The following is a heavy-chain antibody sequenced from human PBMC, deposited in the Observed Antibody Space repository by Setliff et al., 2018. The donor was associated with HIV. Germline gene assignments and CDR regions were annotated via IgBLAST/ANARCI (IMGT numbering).Heavy chain of an antibody. J-gene: IGHJ4*02. D-gene: IGHD6-19*01. CDR2: IYTSGST. V-gene: IGHV4-39*07. CDR3: ARGVRDNSGWSSYYFDY. Sequence: PSETLSLTCTVSGGSISSSSHYWGWIRQPPGKGLEWIGRIYTSGSTNYNPPLKSRVTISVDTSKNQFSLKLSSVTAADTAVYYCARGVRDNSGWSSYYFDYWGQGTLVTVSS. CDR1: GGSISSSSHY.